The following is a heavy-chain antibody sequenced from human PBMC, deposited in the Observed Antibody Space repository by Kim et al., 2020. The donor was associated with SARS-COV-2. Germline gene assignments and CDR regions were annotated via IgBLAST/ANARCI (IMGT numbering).Heavy chain of an antibody. D-gene: IGHD6-13*01. J-gene: IGHJ4*02. CDR1: GFTFSSYG. CDR2: ISYDGSNK. Sequence: GGSPRLSCAASGFTFSSYGMHWVRQAPGKGLEWVAVISYDGSNKYYADSVKGRFTISRDNSKNTLYLQMNSLRAEDTAVYYCAKEGRIAAADYWGQGTLVTVSS. CDR3: AKEGRIAAADY. V-gene: IGHV3-30*18.